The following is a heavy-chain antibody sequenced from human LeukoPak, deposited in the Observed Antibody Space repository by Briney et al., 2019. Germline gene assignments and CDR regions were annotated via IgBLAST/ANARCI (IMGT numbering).Heavy chain of an antibody. V-gene: IGHV4-39*01. D-gene: IGHD2/OR15-2a*01. CDR2: IYYSGST. CDR3: ARIEYATNWFDP. CDR1: GGSISSSSYY. Sequence: SETLSLTCSVSGGSISSSSYYWGWIRQPPGKGLEWIGKIYYSGSTYYNPSRKSRISISVETAKNKFSLKLRSVTAADTAVYYCARIEYATNWFDPWGQGTLVTVSS. J-gene: IGHJ5*02.